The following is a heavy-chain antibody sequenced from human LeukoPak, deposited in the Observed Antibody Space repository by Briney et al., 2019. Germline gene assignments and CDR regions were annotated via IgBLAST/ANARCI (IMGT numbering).Heavy chain of an antibody. CDR3: AKARFGVVIFDY. V-gene: IGHV3-23*01. D-gene: IGHD3-3*01. J-gene: IGHJ4*02. CDR2: ISGSGGST. CDR1: GFTFRSYA. Sequence: PGGSLRLSCAASGFTFRSYAMSWVRQAPGKGLEWVSAISGSGGSTYYADSVKGRFTISRDNSKNTLYLQMNSLRAEDTAVYYCAKARFGVVIFDYWGQGTLVTVSS.